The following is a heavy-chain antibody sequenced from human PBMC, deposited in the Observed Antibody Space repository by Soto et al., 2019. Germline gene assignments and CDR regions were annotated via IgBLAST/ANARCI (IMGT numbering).Heavy chain of an antibody. CDR3: ATVRRFGELFAGVVKEFDP. J-gene: IGHJ5*02. CDR2: VDPEDGET. CDR1: GYTFTDYY. Sequence: EVQLVQSGAEVKKPGATVKISCKVSGYTFTDYYMHWVQQAPGKGLEWMGLVDPEDGETIYAEKFQGRVTITADTSTDTAYMELSSLRSEDTAVYYCATVRRFGELFAGVVKEFDPWGQGTLVTVSS. V-gene: IGHV1-69-2*01. D-gene: IGHD3-10*01.